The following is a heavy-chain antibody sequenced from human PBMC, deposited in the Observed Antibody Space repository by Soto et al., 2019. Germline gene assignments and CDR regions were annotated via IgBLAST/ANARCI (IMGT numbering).Heavy chain of an antibody. CDR3: AIRNGAGSYYVYY. CDR2: IYYSGGT. Sequence: QVQLQESGPGLVKPSQTLSLTCTVSGGSISSGGYSWSWIRQHPGKGLEWIGYIYYSGGTYYNPSLKSRVTISVHTSKNQFSRKLSSVTAADTAVYYCAIRNGAGSYYVYYCGQGTLVTVSS. D-gene: IGHD3-10*01. CDR1: GGSISSGGYS. V-gene: IGHV4-31*03. J-gene: IGHJ4*02.